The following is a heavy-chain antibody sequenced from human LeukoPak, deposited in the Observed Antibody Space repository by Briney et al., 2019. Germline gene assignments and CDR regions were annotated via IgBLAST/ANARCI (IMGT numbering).Heavy chain of an antibody. J-gene: IGHJ4*02. V-gene: IGHV4-39*07. CDR3: AREEYGSGSYILDY. Sequence: PSETLSLTCTVSGGSISSSSYYWGWIRQPPGKGLEWIGSIYYSGSTYYNPSLKSRVTISVDTSKNQFSLKLSSVTAADTAVYYCAREEYGSGSYILDYWGQGTLVTVSS. D-gene: IGHD3-10*01. CDR2: IYYSGST. CDR1: GGSISSSSYY.